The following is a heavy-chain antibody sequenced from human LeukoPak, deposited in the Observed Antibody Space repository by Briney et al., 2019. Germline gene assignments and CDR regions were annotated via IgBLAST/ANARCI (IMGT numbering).Heavy chain of an antibody. V-gene: IGHV3-53*05. Sequence: PGGSLRLFCAASGFSVSSNYMSWARQAPGKGLEWVSVIYSGGSTYYADSVKGRFTISRDNSKNTLYLQLNSLRAEDTAVYYCAGLDTAIPDAFDIWGQGAMVTVSS. CDR1: GFSVSSNY. CDR3: AGLDTAIPDAFDI. D-gene: IGHD5-18*01. CDR2: IYSGGST. J-gene: IGHJ3*02.